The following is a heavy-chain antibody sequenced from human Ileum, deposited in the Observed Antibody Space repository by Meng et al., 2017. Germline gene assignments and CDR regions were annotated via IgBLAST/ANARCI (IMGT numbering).Heavy chain of an antibody. D-gene: IGHD3-10*01. CDR3: ARGTPGRSYSDY. CDR1: DDTFTGYG. J-gene: IGHJ4*02. CDR2: LGAHDGDT. Sequence: QVQPVQSGPEVKKPGASGKVSCKASDDTFTGYGVSWVRQAPGQGLEWMAWLGAHDGDTSHAPKFQGRVTVSADRPTATAYMELRSLRSDDTAVYYCARGTPGRSYSDYWGQGTLVTVSS. V-gene: IGHV1-18*01.